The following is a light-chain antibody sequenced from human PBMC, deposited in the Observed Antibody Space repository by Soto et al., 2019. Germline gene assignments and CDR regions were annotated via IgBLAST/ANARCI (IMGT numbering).Light chain of an antibody. CDR1: QSVSSY. V-gene: IGKV3-11*01. CDR2: DAS. CDR3: QQRSNWPPGGT. J-gene: IGKJ4*01. Sequence: EIVLTQSPATLSLSPGERATLSCRASQSVSSYLAWYQQKPGQAPRLLIYDASNRATGIPARFSGSGSGTDFTLTISSLEPEDVEVYYCQQRSNWPPGGTFGGGTKVEIK.